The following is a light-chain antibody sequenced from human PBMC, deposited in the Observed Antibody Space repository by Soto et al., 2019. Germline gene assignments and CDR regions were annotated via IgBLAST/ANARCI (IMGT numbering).Light chain of an antibody. V-gene: IGKV3-20*01. CDR1: QSVSSNY. CDR3: QQYGSSYPWT. CDR2: GAS. Sequence: IVLTHSPGTLSLSPLERATLSCRASQSVSSNYLAWYQQKPGQAPRLLIYGASSRATGIPDRFSGSGSGTDFTLTIRRLEPEDFAVYYCQQYGSSYPWTFGQGTKVDI. J-gene: IGKJ1*01.